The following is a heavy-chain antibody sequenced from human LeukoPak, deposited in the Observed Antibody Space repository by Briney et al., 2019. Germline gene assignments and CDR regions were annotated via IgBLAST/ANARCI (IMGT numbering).Heavy chain of an antibody. V-gene: IGHV5-51*01. Sequence: GESLKISCXGSGYSFTSYWIGWVRQMTGKGLEWMGIIYPGDSDTRYSPSFQGQVTISADKSISTAYLQWSSLKASDTAMYYCAVTYYYDSSGYYYFDYWAREPWSPSPQ. CDR2: IYPGDSDT. CDR3: AVTYYYDSSGYYYFDY. D-gene: IGHD3-22*01. J-gene: IGHJ4*02. CDR1: GYSFTSYW.